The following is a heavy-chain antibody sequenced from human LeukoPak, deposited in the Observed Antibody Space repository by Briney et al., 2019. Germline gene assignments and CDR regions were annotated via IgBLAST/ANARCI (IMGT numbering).Heavy chain of an antibody. CDR3: ARANVAVRSWPLGLGY. D-gene: IGHD6-13*01. Sequence: SETLSLTCAVYGGSFSGYYWSWIRQPPGKGLEWIGEINHSGSTNYNPSLKSRVTISVDTSKNQFSLKLSSVTAADTAVYYCARANVAVRSWPLGLGYWGQGTLVTVSS. J-gene: IGHJ4*02. CDR1: GGSFSGYY. V-gene: IGHV4-34*01. CDR2: INHSGST.